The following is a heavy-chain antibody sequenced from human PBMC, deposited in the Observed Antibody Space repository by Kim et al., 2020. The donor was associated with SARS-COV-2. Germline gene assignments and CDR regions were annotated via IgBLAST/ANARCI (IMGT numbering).Heavy chain of an antibody. V-gene: IGHV4-4*02. CDR2: IHNSGST. CDR1: GGSSSSRNW. Sequence: SETLSLTCAVSGGSSSSRNWWSWVRQPPGKGLEWIGEIHNSGSTNYNPSLQSRVTMSVDKSKNQLSLRLSSVTAADTAGDYCSSGSNDGDDFDYWGQGT. J-gene: IGHJ4*02. CDR3: SSGSNDGDDFDY. D-gene: IGHD1-1*01.